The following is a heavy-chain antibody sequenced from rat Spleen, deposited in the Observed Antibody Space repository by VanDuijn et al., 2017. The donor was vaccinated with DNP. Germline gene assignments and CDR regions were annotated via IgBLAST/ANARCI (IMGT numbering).Heavy chain of an antibody. D-gene: IGHD1-6*01. V-gene: IGHV5-29*01. J-gene: IGHJ2*01. CDR1: GFTFSNYG. Sequence: EVQLMESGGGLVQPGRSLKLSCAASGFTFSNYGMAWVRQAPTKGLEWVATISYDGSSTYYRDSVKGRFTISRDDSKSMVYLQMDNLKTEDTDMYYCTAPYYGRLDYWGQGVMVTVSS. CDR3: TAPYYGRLDY. CDR2: ISYDGSST.